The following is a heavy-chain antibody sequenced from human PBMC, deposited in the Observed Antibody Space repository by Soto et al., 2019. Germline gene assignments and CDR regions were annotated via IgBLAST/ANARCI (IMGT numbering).Heavy chain of an antibody. Sequence: EVQLLESGGGLVQPGGSLELSCEASGFTFISFSLTWFAQPQGRGLEGVSAIGGIGDTTYYADSVKGRFTISRDNSKNTLYLQMNSLRAEDTAVYYCAKYCSGATCSGDWGQGTLVTVSS. D-gene: IGHD2-15*01. J-gene: IGHJ4*02. V-gene: IGHV3-23*01. CDR3: AKYCSGATCSGD. CDR2: IGGIGDTT. CDR1: GFTFISFS.